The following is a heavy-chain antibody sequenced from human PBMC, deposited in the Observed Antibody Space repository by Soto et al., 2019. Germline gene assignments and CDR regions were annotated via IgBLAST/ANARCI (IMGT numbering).Heavy chain of an antibody. CDR1: GYTFTSYG. D-gene: IGHD2-15*01. Sequence: ASVKVSCKASGYTFTSYGISWVRQAPGQGLEWMGWISAYNGNTNYAQKLQGRVTMTTDTSTSTAYMELRSLRSDDTAVYYCARDEEIVVVVAANYYYYGMDVRGQGTTVTVSS. J-gene: IGHJ6*02. CDR3: ARDEEIVVVVAANYYYYGMDV. CDR2: ISAYNGNT. V-gene: IGHV1-18*01.